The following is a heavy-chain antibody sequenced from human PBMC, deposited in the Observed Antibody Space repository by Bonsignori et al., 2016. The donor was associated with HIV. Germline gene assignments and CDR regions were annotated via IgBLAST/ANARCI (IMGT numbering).Heavy chain of an antibody. Sequence: GGSLRLSCAASGFTFSSYEMNWVRQAPGKGLEWVSYISSSGSTIYYADSVKGRFTISRDNAKNSLYLQMNSLRAEDTAVYYCARDPTNLIAAAGMGWYFDLWDRGTLVTVSS. CDR2: ISSSGSTI. J-gene: IGHJ2*01. V-gene: IGHV3-48*03. CDR3: ARDPTNLIAAAGMGWYFDL. D-gene: IGHD6-13*01. CDR1: GFTFSSYE.